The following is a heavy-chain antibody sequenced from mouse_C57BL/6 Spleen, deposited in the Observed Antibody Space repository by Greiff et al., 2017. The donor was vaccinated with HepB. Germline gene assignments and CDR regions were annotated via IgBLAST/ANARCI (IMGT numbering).Heavy chain of an antibody. D-gene: IGHD1-1*01. CDR2: IDPSDSET. J-gene: IGHJ2*01. V-gene: IGHV1-52*01. CDR3: ASCAYGRLYYFDY. CDR1: GYTFTSYW. Sequence: QVQLQQPGAELVRPGSSVKLSCKASGYTFTSYWMHWVKQRPIQGLEWIGNIDPSDSETHYNQKFKDKATLTVDKSSSTAYMQLSSLTSEDSAVYACASCAYGRLYYFDYWGQGTTLTVSS.